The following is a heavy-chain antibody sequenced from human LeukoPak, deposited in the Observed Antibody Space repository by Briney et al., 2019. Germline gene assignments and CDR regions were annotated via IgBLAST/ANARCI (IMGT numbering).Heavy chain of an antibody. CDR1: GYTFTSYD. Sequence: ASVKVSCKASGYTFTSYDINWVRQATGQGLEWMGWMNPNSGNTGYAQKFQGRVTITRNTSISTAYMELSSLRSEDTAVYYCARVTSSSWYDWFDPWGQGTLVTVSS. D-gene: IGHD6-13*01. CDR3: ARVTSSSWYDWFDP. CDR2: MNPNSGNT. J-gene: IGHJ5*02. V-gene: IGHV1-8*03.